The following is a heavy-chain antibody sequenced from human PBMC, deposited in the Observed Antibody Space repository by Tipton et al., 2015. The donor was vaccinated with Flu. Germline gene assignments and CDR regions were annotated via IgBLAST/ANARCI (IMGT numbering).Heavy chain of an antibody. Sequence: TLSLTCAVYGGSFSGYYWSWIRQPPGKGLEWIGEINHSGSTNYNPSLKSRVTISVDTSKNQFSLKLSSVTAADTAVYYCARGRITMVRGVIIKGDFDYWGQGTLVPVS. D-gene: IGHD3-10*01. CDR3: ARGRITMVRGVIIKGDFDY. V-gene: IGHV4-34*01. CDR1: GGSFSGYY. J-gene: IGHJ4*02. CDR2: INHSGST.